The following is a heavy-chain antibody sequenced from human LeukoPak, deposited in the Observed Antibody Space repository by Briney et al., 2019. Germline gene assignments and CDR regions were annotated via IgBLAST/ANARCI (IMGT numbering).Heavy chain of an antibody. Sequence: PGRSLRLSCEASGFTFSGFGLHWVRQAPGKGLERVAVIWYDGSKKYYTDSVKGRFTISRDNSKNTLFLQMNSLRAEDTALYYCARGWEPFYFDSWGQGTLVTVSS. V-gene: IGHV3-33*01. J-gene: IGHJ4*02. CDR3: ARGWEPFYFDS. CDR2: IWYDGSKK. D-gene: IGHD1-14*01. CDR1: GFTFSGFG.